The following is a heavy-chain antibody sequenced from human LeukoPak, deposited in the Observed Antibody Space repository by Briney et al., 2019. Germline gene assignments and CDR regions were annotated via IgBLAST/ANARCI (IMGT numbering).Heavy chain of an antibody. D-gene: IGHD1-26*01. CDR2: ISGSGGST. V-gene: IGHV3-23*01. Sequence: GGSLRLSCAASGFTFSSYAMSWVRQAPGKGLEWVSAISGSGGSTYYADSVKGRFTVSRDNSKNTLYLQMHSLKVEDTAVYYCARGYPADYWGQGTLVTVSS. CDR3: ARGYPADY. CDR1: GFTFSSYA. J-gene: IGHJ4*02.